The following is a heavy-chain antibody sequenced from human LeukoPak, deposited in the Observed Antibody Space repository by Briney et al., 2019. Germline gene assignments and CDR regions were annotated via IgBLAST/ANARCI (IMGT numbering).Heavy chain of an antibody. CDR3: ARGQWELLRYNYIDV. CDR2: IDTSGST. CDR1: GGSITSFY. J-gene: IGHJ6*03. D-gene: IGHD1-26*01. V-gene: IGHV4-4*07. Sequence: PSETLSLTCTVSGGSITSFYWNWIRQPAGKGLGWIGRIDTSGSTNYNPSLKSRVPMSVDTPKNQFPLRLSSVTAADTAVYYCARGQWELLRYNYIDVWGKGTTVTVSS.